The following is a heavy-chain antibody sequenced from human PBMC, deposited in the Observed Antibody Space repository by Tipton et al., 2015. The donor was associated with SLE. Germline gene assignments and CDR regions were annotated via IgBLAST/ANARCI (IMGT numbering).Heavy chain of an antibody. CDR2: IYYSGST. CDR3: ARDHLPGGYYYYMDV. V-gene: IGHV4-59*11. D-gene: IGHD3-10*01. Sequence: TLSLTCTVSGDSINNHFGSWIRQSPGKGLEWIAYIYYSGSTNYNPSLKSRVTISVDTSKNQFSLKLSSVTAADTAVYYCARDHLPGGYYYYMDVWGKGSTVTASS. CDR1: GDSINNHF. J-gene: IGHJ6*03.